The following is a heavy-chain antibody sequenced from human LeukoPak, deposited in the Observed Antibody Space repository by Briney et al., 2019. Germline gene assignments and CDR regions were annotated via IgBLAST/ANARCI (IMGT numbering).Heavy chain of an antibody. Sequence: GGSLRLSCAASGFTFYSYGMHWVRQAPGTGLEWVAVISYDGSNKYYADSVKGRFTISRDNSKNTLYLQMNSLRAEDTAVYYCAELGITMIGGVWGKGTTVTISS. CDR3: AELGITMIGGV. J-gene: IGHJ6*04. D-gene: IGHD3-10*02. CDR2: ISYDGSNK. CDR1: GFTFYSYG. V-gene: IGHV3-30*18.